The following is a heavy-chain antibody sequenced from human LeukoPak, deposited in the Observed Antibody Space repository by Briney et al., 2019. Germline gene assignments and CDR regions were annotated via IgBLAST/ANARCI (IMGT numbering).Heavy chain of an antibody. Sequence: PGGSLRLSCAASGFTFSSYGMHWVRQAPGKGLEWVANIQQDGNEQYYVDSVEGRFTISRDNAKNSLYLQMNTLSVEDTAMYSRVRAGTRGWDCYNYAMDVWGQGPTVTVSS. D-gene: IGHD3/OR15-3a*01. J-gene: IGHJ6*02. V-gene: IGHV3-7*01. CDR1: GFTFSSYG. CDR2: IQQDGNEQ. CDR3: VRAGTRGWDCYNYAMDV.